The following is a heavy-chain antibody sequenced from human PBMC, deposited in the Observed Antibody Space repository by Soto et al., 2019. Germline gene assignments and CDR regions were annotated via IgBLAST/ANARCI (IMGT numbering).Heavy chain of an antibody. V-gene: IGHV6-1*01. CDR3: ARWDHDYGYLDV. CDR1: GDSVSSNSAA. J-gene: IGHJ6*02. Sequence: QVQLQQSGPGLVKPSQTLSLTCDISGDSVSSNSAAWTWIRQSPSRGLEWLGRTYYRSKWYNQYGLAVKSRITINAATSKTQFSLQLNSVTPEDAAVYYCARWDHDYGYLDVWGLGTTVSVSS. CDR2: TYYRSKWYN. D-gene: IGHD4-17*01.